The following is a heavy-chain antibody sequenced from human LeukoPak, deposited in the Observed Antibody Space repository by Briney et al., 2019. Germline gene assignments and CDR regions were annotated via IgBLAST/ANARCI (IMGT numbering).Heavy chain of an antibody. V-gene: IGHV1-24*01. Sequence: RASVKVSCKVSGYTLTELSMHWVRQAPGKGLEWMGGFDPEDGETIYAQKFQGRVTMTEDTSTDTAYMELSSLRSEDTAVYYCATDLTTVVTQVNYWGQGTLVTVSS. CDR3: ATDLTTVVTQVNY. CDR1: GYTLTELS. J-gene: IGHJ4*02. D-gene: IGHD4-23*01. CDR2: FDPEDGET.